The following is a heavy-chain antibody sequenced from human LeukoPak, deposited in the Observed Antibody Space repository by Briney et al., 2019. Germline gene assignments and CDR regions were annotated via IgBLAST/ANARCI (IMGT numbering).Heavy chain of an antibody. D-gene: IGHD3-10*01. Sequence: GASVKVSCKASGGTFSSYAISWVRQAPGQGLEWMGGIIPIFGTANYAQKFQGRVTITADESTSTAYMELSSLRSEDTAVYYCARAPFGSPVPPYYYYGMDVWGQGTTVTVSS. V-gene: IGHV1-69*13. CDR2: IIPIFGTA. J-gene: IGHJ6*02. CDR1: GGTFSSYA. CDR3: ARAPFGSPVPPYYYYGMDV.